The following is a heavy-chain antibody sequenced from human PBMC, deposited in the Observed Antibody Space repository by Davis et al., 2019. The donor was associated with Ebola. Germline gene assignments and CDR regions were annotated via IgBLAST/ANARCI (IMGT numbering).Heavy chain of an antibody. V-gene: IGHV5-51*01. CDR1: GYSSTSYW. J-gene: IGHJ4*02. CDR3: ASPSAGVVNY. D-gene: IGHD3-10*01. Sequence: GESLMISCKGSGYSSTSYWISWVRQMPGKGLEWMGIIYPGDSDTRSSPSFQGQVTISADKSISTAYLQWTSLKASDTAMYYCASPSAGVVNYWGQGTLVTVSS. CDR2: IYPGDSDT.